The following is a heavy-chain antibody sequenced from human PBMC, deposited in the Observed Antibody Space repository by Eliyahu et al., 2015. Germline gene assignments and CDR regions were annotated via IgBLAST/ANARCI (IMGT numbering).Heavy chain of an antibody. Sequence: QVQLQESGPGLVKPSETLSLTCTXSGGSISSYYWSWIRQPPGKGLEWIGYIYYSGSTNYNPSLKSRVTISVDTSKNQFSLKLSSVTAADTAVYYCARNDYSNPGRPYYYYYMDVWGKGTTVTVSS. CDR3: ARNDYSNPGRPYYYYYMDV. CDR2: IYYSGST. V-gene: IGHV4-59*01. CDR1: GGSISSYY. J-gene: IGHJ6*03. D-gene: IGHD4-11*01.